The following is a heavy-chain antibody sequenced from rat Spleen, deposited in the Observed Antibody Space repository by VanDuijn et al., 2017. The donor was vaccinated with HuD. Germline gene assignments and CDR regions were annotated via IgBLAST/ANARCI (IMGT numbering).Heavy chain of an antibody. CDR2: IWSGGST. J-gene: IGHJ4*01. Sequence: QVQLKESGPGLVQPSQTLSLTCTVSGFSLTSYNVHWVRQPPGKGLEWMGAIWSGGSTDYNSALKSRLSISRDTSKSQVFLKMDNLQTEDTAIYYCKGDYVMDAWGQGASVTVSS. V-gene: IGHV2-1*01. CDR3: KGDYVMDA. CDR1: GFSLTSYN.